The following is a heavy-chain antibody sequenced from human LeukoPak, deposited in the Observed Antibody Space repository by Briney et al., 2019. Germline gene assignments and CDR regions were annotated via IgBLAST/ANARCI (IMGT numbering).Heavy chain of an antibody. V-gene: IGHV3-21*01. CDR3: ARDRGNYYDSSGYHRTFDY. Sequence: GGSLRLSCAASGFTSSSYSMNWVRQAPGKGLEWVSSICSSSSYIYYADSVKGRFTISRENAKNSLYMQIYSLRAENTAVYYSARDRGNYYDSSGYHRTFDYWGEGTLVTVSS. D-gene: IGHD3-22*01. CDR1: GFTSSSYS. CDR2: ICSSSSYI. J-gene: IGHJ4*02.